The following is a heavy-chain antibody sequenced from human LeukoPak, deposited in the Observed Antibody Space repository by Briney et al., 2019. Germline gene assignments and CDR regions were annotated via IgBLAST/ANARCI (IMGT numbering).Heavy chain of an antibody. V-gene: IGHV3-30-3*01. CDR3: ARVNYDFWSGRPTHLDY. Sequence: PGGSLRLSCAASGFTFTSYAMHWVRQAPGKGLEWVALISYDGSSKSYADSVKGRFTISRDNSKNTLYLQMNSLRAEDTAVYYCARVNYDFWSGRPTHLDYWGQGTLVTVSS. D-gene: IGHD3-3*01. CDR1: GFTFTSYA. J-gene: IGHJ4*02. CDR2: ISYDGSSK.